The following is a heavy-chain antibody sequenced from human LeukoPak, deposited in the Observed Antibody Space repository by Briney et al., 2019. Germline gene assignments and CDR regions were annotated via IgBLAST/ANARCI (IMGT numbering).Heavy chain of an antibody. V-gene: IGHV3-23*01. CDR2: TSSGGELT. CDR3: AKDCCIDFWSGYYTGEDY. J-gene: IGHJ4*02. D-gene: IGHD3-3*01. CDR1: GFTFSIYA. Sequence: GGSLRLSCAASGFTFSIYAKSWVRQGTGKGLEWVSSTSSGGELTFYADSVKGRFTISRDNSKNTLYLQMNSLRAEDTAVYYCAKDCCIDFWSGYYTGEDYWGQGTLVTVSS.